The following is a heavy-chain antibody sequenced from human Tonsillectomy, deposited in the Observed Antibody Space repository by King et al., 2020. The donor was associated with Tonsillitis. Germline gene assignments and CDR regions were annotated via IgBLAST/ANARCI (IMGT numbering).Heavy chain of an antibody. D-gene: IGHD3-3*01. Sequence: QLQESGPGLVKPSETLSLTCTVSGGSISSSSYYWGWIRQPPGKGLEWIGNIYYSGSTYYNPSLKSRVTISVDTSKNHFSLKLRSVTAADTAVYYCARIFDFWSGYSYGMVVWGQGTTLTVSS. J-gene: IGHJ6*02. CDR3: ARIFDFWSGYSYGMVV. V-gene: IGHV4-39*01. CDR1: GGSISSSSYY. CDR2: IYYSGST.